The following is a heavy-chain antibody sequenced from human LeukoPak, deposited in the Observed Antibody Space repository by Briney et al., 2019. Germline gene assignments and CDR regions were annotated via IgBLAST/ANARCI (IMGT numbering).Heavy chain of an antibody. V-gene: IGHV4-59*01. CDR3: ARADSSGYSIFGY. D-gene: IGHD3-22*01. CDR1: GGSISGYS. J-gene: IGHJ4*02. Sequence: SETLSLTCTVSGGSISGYSWSCIRQPPGKGLEGFGYMYYNGGPTYTPSLESRVPISADTSKNQLYLKLTSVTAADTAVDYCARADSSGYSIFGYWGQGTLVTVSS. CDR2: MYYNGGP.